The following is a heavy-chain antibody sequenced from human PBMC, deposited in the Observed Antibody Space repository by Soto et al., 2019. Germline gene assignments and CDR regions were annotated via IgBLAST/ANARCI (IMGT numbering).Heavy chain of an antibody. V-gene: IGHV3-21*01. CDR3: ARAEGWFDP. J-gene: IGHJ5*02. Sequence: EVQLVESGGGLVKPGGSLRLSCAASGFTFSSYSMNWVRQAPGKGLEWVTSISSSSSYIYYADSVKGRFTIARDNAKNSLYLQMNSLRAEDTAVYYCARAEGWFDPWGQGTLVTVSS. CDR2: ISSSSSYI. CDR1: GFTFSSYS.